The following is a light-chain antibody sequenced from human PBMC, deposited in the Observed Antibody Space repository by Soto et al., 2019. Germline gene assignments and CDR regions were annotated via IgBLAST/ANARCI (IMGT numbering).Light chain of an antibody. CDR1: QGISNY. Sequence: DIQMTQSPSSLSASVGDRVTITCRAIQGISNYLALYQQKPGKVPKLLIYAASTLQSGVPSRFSGSGSGTDFTLTISSRQPEDVATYYCQQYNDAPWTFVPGTKVEIK. J-gene: IGKJ1*01. V-gene: IGKV1-27*01. CDR3: QQYNDAPWT. CDR2: AAS.